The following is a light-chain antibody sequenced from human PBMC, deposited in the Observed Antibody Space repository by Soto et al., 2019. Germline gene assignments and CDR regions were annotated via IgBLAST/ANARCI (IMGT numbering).Light chain of an antibody. CDR1: QGIRNS. V-gene: IGKV1-16*02. CDR2: DAS. Sequence: DIQMTQSPSSLSASVGDRVTITCRASQGIRNSLAWFQQKPGKAPKSLIYDASSLHSGVPSKFTGSGSGTDFTLTISSLQPEDFATYYCQQYSSYPYTFGQGTKVDIK. CDR3: QQYSSYPYT. J-gene: IGKJ2*01.